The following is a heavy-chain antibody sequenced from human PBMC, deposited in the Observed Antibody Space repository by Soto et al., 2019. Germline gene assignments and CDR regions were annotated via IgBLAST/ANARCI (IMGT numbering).Heavy chain of an antibody. CDR3: ARLVAGDPGYYYYYYMDV. D-gene: IGHD3-16*01. Sequence: QLQLQESGPGLVKPSETLSLTCTVSGGSISSSSYYWGWIRQPPGKGLEWIGSIYYSGGTYYNPSLKRRVTISVDTSKNQFSLKLSSVTAADTAVYYCARLVAGDPGYYYYYYMDVWGKGTTVTVSS. J-gene: IGHJ6*03. CDR1: GGSISSSSYY. V-gene: IGHV4-39*01. CDR2: IYYSGGT.